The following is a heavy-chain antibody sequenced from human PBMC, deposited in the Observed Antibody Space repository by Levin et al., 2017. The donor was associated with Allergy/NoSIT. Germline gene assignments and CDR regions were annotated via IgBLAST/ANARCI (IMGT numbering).Heavy chain of an antibody. J-gene: IGHJ4*02. D-gene: IGHD2-2*01. CDR2: VYSDGTIT. Sequence: GGSLRLSCAASGFTFSNYYKHWVRQAPGKGLEWVSRVYSDGTITDYADSVKGRFTISRDNARNTLYLQMNSLRAEDTAVYYCARGGCSSTSCLDNWGQGILVTVSS. V-gene: IGHV3-74*01. CDR3: ARGGCSSTSCLDN. CDR1: GFTFSNYY.